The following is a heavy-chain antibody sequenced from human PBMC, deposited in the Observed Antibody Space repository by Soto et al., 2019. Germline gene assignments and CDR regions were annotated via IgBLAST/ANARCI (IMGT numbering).Heavy chain of an antibody. J-gene: IGHJ4*02. D-gene: IGHD2-15*01. CDR2: IYYSGST. V-gene: IGHV4-39*01. CDR1: GGSISSSSYY. CDR3: AALVVVAGDVDY. Sequence: SETLSLTCTVSGGSISSSSYYWGWIRQPPGKGLEWIGSIYYSGSTYYNPSLKSRFTISVDTSKNQFSLKLSSVTAADTAVYYCAALVVVAGDVDYWGQGTLVTVSS.